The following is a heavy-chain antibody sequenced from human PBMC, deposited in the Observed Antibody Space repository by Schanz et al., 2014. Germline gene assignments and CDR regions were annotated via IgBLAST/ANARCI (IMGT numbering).Heavy chain of an antibody. Sequence: GPGVKKPGASVKVSCKASGYTFSSYGITWVRQAPGQGLEWMGWINGYNGHTLYAQKFQGRVTMTTDTSTSTSYMELTSLRSDDTAVYYCARDRRRYCSTASCLHDNWFDPWGQGTLVIVSS. J-gene: IGHJ5*02. D-gene: IGHD2-2*01. V-gene: IGHV1-18*01. CDR1: GYTFSSYG. CDR2: INGYNGHT. CDR3: ARDRRRYCSTASCLHDNWFDP.